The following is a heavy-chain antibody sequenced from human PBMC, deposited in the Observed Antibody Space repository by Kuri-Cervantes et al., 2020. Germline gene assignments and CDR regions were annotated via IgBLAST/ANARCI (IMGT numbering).Heavy chain of an antibody. CDR1: GFTFSNYG. V-gene: IGHV3-30*02. CDR2: IPYNGNNQ. D-gene: IGHD4-11*01. Sequence: GGSLRLSCAPSGFTFSNYGVHWVRQAAGKGLEWVALIPYNGNNQYYANSVKGRFTISRDNSKNTAYLQMNSLRAEDTAVYYCAKSPGDYTNFDYWGQGTLVTVSS. J-gene: IGHJ4*02. CDR3: AKSPGDYTNFDY.